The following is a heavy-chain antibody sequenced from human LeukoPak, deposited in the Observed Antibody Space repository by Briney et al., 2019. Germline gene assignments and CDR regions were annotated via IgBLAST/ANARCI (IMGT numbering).Heavy chain of an antibody. J-gene: IGHJ5*02. Sequence: SETLSLTCAVYGGSFSGYYWSWIRQPPGKGLERIGEINHSGSTNYNPSLKSRVTISVDTSKNQFSLKLSSVTAADTAVYYCARVYCSSTSCYSWFDPWGQGTLVTVSS. CDR1: GGSFSGYY. D-gene: IGHD2-2*01. CDR3: ARVYCSSTSCYSWFDP. CDR2: INHSGST. V-gene: IGHV4-34*01.